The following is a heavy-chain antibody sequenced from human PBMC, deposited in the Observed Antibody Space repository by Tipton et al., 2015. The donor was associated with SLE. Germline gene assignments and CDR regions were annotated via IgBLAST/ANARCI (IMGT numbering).Heavy chain of an antibody. CDR3: VGQTIFGSLRALDY. Sequence: TLSLTCTVSGGSVNSGSYYWSWIRQPPGKGLEWIGYIYYSGSTNYNPSLKSRVTISVDTSKNQFSLKLSSVTAADTAVYYCVGQTIFGSLRALDYWGLGTLVTVSS. CDR1: GGSVNSGSYY. CDR2: IYYSGST. D-gene: IGHD3-3*01. V-gene: IGHV4-61*01. J-gene: IGHJ4*02.